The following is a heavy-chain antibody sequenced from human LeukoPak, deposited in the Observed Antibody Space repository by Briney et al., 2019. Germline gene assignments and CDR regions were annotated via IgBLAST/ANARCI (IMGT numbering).Heavy chain of an antibody. CDR1: GFTFGDHS. V-gene: IGHV3-49*03. D-gene: IGHD3-9*01. CDR3: TREIRYFDWFQADY. J-gene: IGHJ4*02. Sequence: GGSLRLSCTASGFTFGDHSVSWFRQAPGKGLEWVGFIRSKVYGWTAEYAASVKGRFTIYRDDSKSVAYLQMDSLKTEDTAVYYCTREIRYFDWFQADYWGQGTLVTVSS. CDR2: IRSKVYGWTA.